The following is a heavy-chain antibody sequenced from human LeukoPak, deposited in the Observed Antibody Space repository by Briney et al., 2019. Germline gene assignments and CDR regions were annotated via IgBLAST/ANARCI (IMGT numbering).Heavy chain of an antibody. D-gene: IGHD5-18*01. V-gene: IGHV4-34*01. CDR2: INHSGST. Sequence: SETLSLTCAVYGGSFSGYYWSWIRQPPGKGLEWIGEINHSGSTNYNPSLKSRVTISVDTSKNQFSLKLSSVTAADTAVYYCARHGYSYGFDYWGQGTLVTVSS. J-gene: IGHJ4*02. CDR3: ARHGYSYGFDY. CDR1: GGSFSGYY.